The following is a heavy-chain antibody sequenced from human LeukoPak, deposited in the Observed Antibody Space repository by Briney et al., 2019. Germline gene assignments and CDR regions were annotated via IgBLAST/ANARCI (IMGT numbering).Heavy chain of an antibody. J-gene: IGHJ6*03. V-gene: IGHV1-18*01. CDR3: ARERRYYGSGSYTYHYYYMDV. D-gene: IGHD3-10*01. CDR1: GYTFTSYG. CDR2: ISAYNGNT. Sequence: ASVKVSCKASGYTFTSYGISWVRQAPGQGLEWMGWISAYNGNTNYAQKLQGRVTMTTDTSTSTAYMELRSLRSDDTAVYYCARERRYYGSGSYTYHYYYMDVWGKGTTVTVSS.